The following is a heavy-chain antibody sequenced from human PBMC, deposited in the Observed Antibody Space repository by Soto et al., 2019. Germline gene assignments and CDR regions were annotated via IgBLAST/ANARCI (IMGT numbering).Heavy chain of an antibody. CDR1: GDSVSSNSGA. Sequence: SQTLSLTCAMSGDSVSSNSGAWNCIRQSPSRGIEWLGRTYYRSKRYNDSAVSVKSRITINTDTSKKHFSLQLKSVNPEDTAVYYCARTKIVVPAAIPTGMDVWGEGTTVTVSS. D-gene: IGHD2-2*01. J-gene: IGHJ6*04. CDR3: ARTKIVVPAAIPTGMDV. CDR2: TYYRSKRYN. V-gene: IGHV6-1*01.